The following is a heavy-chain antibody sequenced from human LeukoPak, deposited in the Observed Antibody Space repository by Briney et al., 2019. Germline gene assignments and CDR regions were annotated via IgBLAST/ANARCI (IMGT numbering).Heavy chain of an antibody. J-gene: IGHJ4*02. CDR2: INPNSGGT. CDR3: ARVPFYDSSGYYFFWDY. Sequence: ASVKVSCKASGYTFTSYDINWVRQAPGQGLEWMGWINPNSGGTNYAQKFQGRVTMTRDTSISTAYMELSRLRSDDTAVYYCARVPFYDSSGYYFFWDYWGQGTLVTVSS. V-gene: IGHV1-2*02. CDR1: GYTFTSYD. D-gene: IGHD3-22*01.